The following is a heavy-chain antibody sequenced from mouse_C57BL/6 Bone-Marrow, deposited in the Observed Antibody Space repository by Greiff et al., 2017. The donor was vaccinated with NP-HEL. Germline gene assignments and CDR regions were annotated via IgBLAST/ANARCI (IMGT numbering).Heavy chain of an antibody. CDR1: GYSFTGYF. J-gene: IGHJ4*01. Sequence: VQLQESGPELVKPGDSVKISCKASGYSFTGYFMNWVMQSHGKSLEWIGRINPYNGDTFYNQKFKGKATLTVDKSSSTAHMELRSLTSEDSAVYYCAREDYGGAMDYWGQGTSVTVSS. CDR3: AREDYGGAMDY. D-gene: IGHD1-1*01. CDR2: INPYNGDT. V-gene: IGHV1-20*01.